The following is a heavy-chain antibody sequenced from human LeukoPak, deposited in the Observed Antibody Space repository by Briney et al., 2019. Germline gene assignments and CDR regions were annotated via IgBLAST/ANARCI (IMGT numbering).Heavy chain of an antibody. Sequence: ASETLSLTCTVSGGSISSYHWSWIGQSPGKGLEWIGYIYYSGSTNYNPSLKSRVTISLDTSKNQFSLKLISVTAADTAVYYCARAYGGYSSSPYNWLDPWGQGTLVTVSS. CDR3: ARAYGGYSSSPYNWLDP. CDR2: IYYSGST. V-gene: IGHV4-59*01. D-gene: IGHD6-6*01. J-gene: IGHJ5*02. CDR1: GGSISSYH.